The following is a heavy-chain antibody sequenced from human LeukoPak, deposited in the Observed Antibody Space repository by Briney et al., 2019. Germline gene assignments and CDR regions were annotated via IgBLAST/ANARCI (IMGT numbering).Heavy chain of an antibody. J-gene: IGHJ4*02. V-gene: IGHV3-30*03. CDR3: ARDRSGYSSEGFDY. D-gene: IGHD6-19*01. CDR1: GFTFSSYG. Sequence: GGSLRLSCAASGFTFSSYGMHWVRQAPGKVLEWVAVISYDGSNKYYADSVKGRFTISRDNSKNTLYLQMNSLRAEDTAVYYCARDRSGYSSEGFDYWGQGTLVTVSS. CDR2: ISYDGSNK.